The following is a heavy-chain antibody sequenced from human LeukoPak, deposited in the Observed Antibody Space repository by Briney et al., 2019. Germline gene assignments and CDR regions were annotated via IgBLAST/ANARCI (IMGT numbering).Heavy chain of an antibody. Sequence: SVKVSCKASGGTFSSYAISWVRQALGQGLEWMGGIIPIFGTAKYAQNFQGRVTITADESTSTAYMGLSSLKSEDTAVYYCANFKGFLPRGWYFDLWGRGTLVTVSS. CDR1: GGTFSSYA. J-gene: IGHJ2*01. CDR2: IIPIFGTA. D-gene: IGHD3-10*01. CDR3: ANFKGFLPRGWYFDL. V-gene: IGHV1-69*13.